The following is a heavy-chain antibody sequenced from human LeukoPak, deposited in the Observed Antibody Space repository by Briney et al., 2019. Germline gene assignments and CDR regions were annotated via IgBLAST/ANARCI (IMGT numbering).Heavy chain of an antibody. J-gene: IGHJ2*01. CDR1: GFTFSSYA. CDR3: ARDRDSSGWYGHWYFDL. Sequence: GGSLRLSCAASGFTFSSYAMHWVRQAPGKGLEWVAVISYDGSNKYYADSVKGRFTISRDNSKNTLYLQMNSLRAEDTAVYYCARDRDSSGWYGHWYFDLGGRGTLATVSS. D-gene: IGHD6-19*01. V-gene: IGHV3-30-3*01. CDR2: ISYDGSNK.